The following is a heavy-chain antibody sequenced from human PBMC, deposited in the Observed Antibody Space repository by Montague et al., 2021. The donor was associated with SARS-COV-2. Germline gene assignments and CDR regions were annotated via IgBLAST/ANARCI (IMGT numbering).Heavy chain of an antibody. CDR3: TQERGPGRTTRHYFDY. D-gene: IGHD1-14*01. Sequence: RAISGDSVSSHIAAWNWIRQSPSKGLEWLGRTYYRSKWYNDYAVSVRSRITISPDTSKNQFSLQLNSVTPEDTAVYYCTQERGPGRTTRHYFDYWGQGTLVTVSS. J-gene: IGHJ4*02. CDR1: GDSVSSHIAA. V-gene: IGHV6-1*01. CDR2: TYYRSKWYN.